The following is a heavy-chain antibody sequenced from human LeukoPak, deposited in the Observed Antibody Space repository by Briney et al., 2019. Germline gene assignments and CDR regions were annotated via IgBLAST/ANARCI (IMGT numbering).Heavy chain of an antibody. CDR1: GFTLGSHD. D-gene: IGHD5-18*01. V-gene: IGHV3-13*01. CDR2: VSSGFHA. J-gene: IGHJ4*02. CDR3: VREARGYHYTYFDY. Sequence: GGSLRLSCTASGFTLGSHDMHWVRQIPGQGLEWVAAVSSGFHAFFADSVQGRFTVSREDARNSLYLQMNGLRAGDTAVYYCVREARGYHYTYFDYWGQGTLVTVSS.